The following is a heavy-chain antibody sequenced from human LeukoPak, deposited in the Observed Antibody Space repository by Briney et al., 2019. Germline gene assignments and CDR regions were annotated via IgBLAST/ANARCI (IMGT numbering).Heavy chain of an antibody. D-gene: IGHD6-6*01. CDR2: INPSGGST. V-gene: IGHV1-46*01. Sequence: ASVKVSCKASGYTFTSYYMHWVRQAPGQGLEWMGIINPSGGSTSYAQKFQGRVTMTGDTSTSTVYMELSSLRSEDTAVYYCARDVSHSSSSEDPYYYGMDVWGQGTTVTVSS. CDR3: ARDVSHSSSSEDPYYYGMDV. CDR1: GYTFTSYY. J-gene: IGHJ6*02.